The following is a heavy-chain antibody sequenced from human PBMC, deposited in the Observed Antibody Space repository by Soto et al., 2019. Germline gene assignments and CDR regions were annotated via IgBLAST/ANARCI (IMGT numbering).Heavy chain of an antibody. V-gene: IGHV4-59*08. J-gene: IGHJ3*02. CDR3: ARPNNKYGSGSYYNSGDAFDI. CDR2: IYYSGST. Sequence: SETLSLTCTVSGGSISSYYWSWIRQPPGKGLEWIGYIYYSGSTNYNPSLKSRVTISVDTSKNQFSLKLSSVTAADTAVYYCARPNNKYGSGSYYNSGDAFDIWGQGTMVTVSS. D-gene: IGHD3-10*01. CDR1: GGSISSYY.